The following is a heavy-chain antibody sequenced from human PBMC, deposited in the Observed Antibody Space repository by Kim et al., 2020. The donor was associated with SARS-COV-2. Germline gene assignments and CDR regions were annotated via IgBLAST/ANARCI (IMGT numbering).Heavy chain of an antibody. CDR3: ARASTVRFFDY. J-gene: IGHJ4*02. D-gene: IGHD1-1*01. V-gene: IGHV3-53*01. Sequence: YYPTSVKGRFTTSRDNTKNTLYLQMNSRRAEDTAVYYCARASTVRFFDYWGQGTLVTVSS.